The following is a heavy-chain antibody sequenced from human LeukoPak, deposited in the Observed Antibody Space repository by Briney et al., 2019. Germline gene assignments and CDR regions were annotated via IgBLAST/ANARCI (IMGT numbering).Heavy chain of an antibody. J-gene: IGHJ4*02. Sequence: SETLSLTCTVSGGSISSSSYYWGWIRQPPGKGLEWIGSIYYSGSTYYNPSLKSQVTISVDTSKNQFSLKLSSVTAADTAVYYCARDRAGGLRFLEWLSAFDYWGQGTLVTVSS. V-gene: IGHV4-39*07. D-gene: IGHD3-3*01. CDR1: GGSISSSSYY. CDR3: ARDRAGGLRFLEWLSAFDY. CDR2: IYYSGST.